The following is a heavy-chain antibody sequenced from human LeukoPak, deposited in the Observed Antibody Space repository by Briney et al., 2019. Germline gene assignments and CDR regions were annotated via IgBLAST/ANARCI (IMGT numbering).Heavy chain of an antibody. CDR2: INPNSGGT. D-gene: IGHD2-21*02. J-gene: IGHJ4*02. CDR1: GYTFTGYY. Sequence: GASVKVSCKASGYTFTGYYIHWVRQAPGQGLEWMGWINPNSGGTNYAQKFQGRVTMTRDTSISTAFMELSRLRSDDTAVYYCARDYFTANDYWGQGTLVTVSS. V-gene: IGHV1-2*02. CDR3: ARDYFTANDY.